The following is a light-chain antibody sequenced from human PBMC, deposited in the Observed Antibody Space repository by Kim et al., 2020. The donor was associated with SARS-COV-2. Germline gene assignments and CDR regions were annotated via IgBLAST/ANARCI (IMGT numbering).Light chain of an antibody. CDR2: GAS. Sequence: SPGERAPPSRRARQSVSGGYLAWYQKKPGQAPRLLIYGASSRATGIPDRFSGSGSGTDFTLTISRLEPEDFAVYYCQQYGSSPRTFAQGTKVDIK. CDR1: QSVSGGY. J-gene: IGKJ1*01. CDR3: QQYGSSPRT. V-gene: IGKV3-20*01.